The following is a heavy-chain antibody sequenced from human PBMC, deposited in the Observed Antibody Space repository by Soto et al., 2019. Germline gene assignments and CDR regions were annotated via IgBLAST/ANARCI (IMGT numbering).Heavy chain of an antibody. V-gene: IGHV1-3*01. J-gene: IGHJ4*02. CDR2: INAGNGNT. Sequence: QVQLVQSGAEVKKPGASVKVSCKASGYTFTSYAIYWVRQAPGQRLEWMGWINAGNGNTKYSQKFQGRVTITRDTCASTAYMELSSLRSEDTAVYYCARDMGFGLSDYWGQGTLVTVSS. CDR1: GYTFTSYA. D-gene: IGHD3-10*01. CDR3: ARDMGFGLSDY.